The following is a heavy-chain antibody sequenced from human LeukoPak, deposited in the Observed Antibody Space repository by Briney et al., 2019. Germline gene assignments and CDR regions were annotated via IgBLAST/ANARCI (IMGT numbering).Heavy chain of an antibody. V-gene: IGHV4-34*01. CDR2: IYYSGST. J-gene: IGHJ4*02. Sequence: PSETLSLTCAVYNSSFSGYSWTWIRQPPGKGLEWIGSIYYSGSTYYNPSLKSRVTISVDTSKNQFSLKLSSVTAADTAVYYCAREREWEVIQSYFDYWGQGTLVTVSS. CDR3: AREREWEVIQSYFDY. D-gene: IGHD1-26*01. CDR1: NSSFSGYS.